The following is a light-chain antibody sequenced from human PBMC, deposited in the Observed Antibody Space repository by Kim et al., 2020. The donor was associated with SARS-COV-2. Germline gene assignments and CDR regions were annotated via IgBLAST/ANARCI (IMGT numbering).Light chain of an antibody. CDR1: QSVRGS. V-gene: IGKV3-11*01. J-gene: IGKJ1*01. CDR2: DAS. CDR3: QHVYNWLWT. Sequence: LSPGKRSTLSSRTSQSVRGSLAWCQHITGQAPRLLILDASSRVTGIPARFSGSRSGTDFTLTISSPEPEDFAVYYWQHVYNWLWTFGQGTKVDIK.